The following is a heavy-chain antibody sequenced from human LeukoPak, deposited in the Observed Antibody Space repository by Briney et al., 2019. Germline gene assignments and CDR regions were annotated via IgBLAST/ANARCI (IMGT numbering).Heavy chain of an antibody. D-gene: IGHD3-22*01. CDR2: ISSSGSNT. J-gene: IGHJ4*02. Sequence: PGGSLRLSCAASGFTFSDYTMNWVRQAPGKGLEWVSFISSSGSNTYYADSVKGRFIIFRDNSKNSLCLQMNSLRAEDTAVYYCARRHYYDSSGYYVVSDYWGQGTLVTVSS. V-gene: IGHV3-21*01. CDR3: ARRHYYDSSGYYVVSDY. CDR1: GFTFSDYT.